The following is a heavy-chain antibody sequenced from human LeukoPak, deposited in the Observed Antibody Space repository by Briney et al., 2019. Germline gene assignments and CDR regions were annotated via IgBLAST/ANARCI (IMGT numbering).Heavy chain of an antibody. J-gene: IGHJ3*02. CDR3: ARNLMITFGGVIVPGAFDI. V-gene: IGHV3-21*01. CDR2: ISSSSSYI. D-gene: IGHD3-16*02. CDR1: GFTFSSYS. Sequence: GGSLRLSCAASGFTFSSYSMNWVRQAPGKGLEWVSSISSSSSYIYYADSVKGRFTISRDNAKSSLYLQMNSLRAEDTAVYYCARNLMITFGGVIVPGAFDIWGQGTMVTVSS.